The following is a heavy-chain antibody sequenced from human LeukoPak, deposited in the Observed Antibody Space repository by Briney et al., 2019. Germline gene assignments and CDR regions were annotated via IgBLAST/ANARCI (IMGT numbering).Heavy chain of an antibody. D-gene: IGHD5-18*01. CDR1: GASFSGYY. CDR2: INHSGST. J-gene: IGHJ5*02. V-gene: IGHV4-34*01. Sequence: SETLSLTCAVYGASFSGYYWSWIRQPPGKGLEWIGEINHSGSTNYNPSLKSRVTISVDTSKNQFSLKLSSVTAAGTAVYYCARLGVQLWTRGWFDPWGQGTLVTVSS. CDR3: ARLGVQLWTRGWFDP.